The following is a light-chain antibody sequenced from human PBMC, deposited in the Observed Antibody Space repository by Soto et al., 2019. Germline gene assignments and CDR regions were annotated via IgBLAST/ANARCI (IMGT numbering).Light chain of an antibody. CDR2: GAS. CDR3: QHYGSSPWT. CDR1: QSVSINF. V-gene: IGKV3-20*01. Sequence: EIVLTQSPGTLSLSPGDRATLSCRASQSVSINFLAWYQQKPGQAPRLLIHGASSRATGTPDRFSGSGSGTDFTLAISRLEPEDFAVYFCQHYGSSPWTFGQGTKVEIK. J-gene: IGKJ1*01.